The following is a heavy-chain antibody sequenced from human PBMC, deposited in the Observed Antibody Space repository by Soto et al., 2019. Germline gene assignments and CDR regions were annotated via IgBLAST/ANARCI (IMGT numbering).Heavy chain of an antibody. CDR2: IYYSGRT. CDR1: GGSISSGGYY. Sequence: QVQLQESGPGLVKPSQTLSLTCTVSGGSISSGGYYWSWIRQHPGKGLEWIGYIYYSGRTYYNPSLMSRVTISVDTSKNQFSLKLSSVTAVDTAVYYCARDQRLGAADYWGQGTLVTVSS. D-gene: IGHD1-26*01. V-gene: IGHV4-31*03. CDR3: ARDQRLGAADY. J-gene: IGHJ4*02.